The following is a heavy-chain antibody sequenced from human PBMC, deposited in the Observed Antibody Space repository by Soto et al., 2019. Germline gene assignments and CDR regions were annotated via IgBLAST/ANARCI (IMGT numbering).Heavy chain of an antibody. CDR2: INPSGGST. V-gene: IGHV1-46*01. D-gene: IGHD1-1*01. CDR1: VYTVTSYY. J-gene: IGHJ6*02. Sequence: SVKVSCKASVYTVTSYYMHVVRQAPGQGLEWMGIINPSGGSTSYAQKFQGRVTMTRDTSTSTVYMEMSSLRSEDTAVYYCASLDEAHYYVMDVWGQGTTVTVSS. CDR3: ASLDEAHYYVMDV.